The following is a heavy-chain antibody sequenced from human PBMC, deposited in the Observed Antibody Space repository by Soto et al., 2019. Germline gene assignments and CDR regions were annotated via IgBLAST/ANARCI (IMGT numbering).Heavy chain of an antibody. J-gene: IGHJ4*02. CDR2: ISYDGSNK. V-gene: IGHV3-30-3*01. CDR3: ARDKRPLRFLEWLLLGLDY. D-gene: IGHD3-3*01. CDR1: GFTFSSYA. Sequence: SLRLSCAASGFTFSSYAMHWVRQAPGKGLEWVAVISYDGSNKYYADSVKGRFTISRDNSKNTLYLQMNSLRAEDTAVYYCARDKRPLRFLEWLLLGLDYWGQGTLVTVSS.